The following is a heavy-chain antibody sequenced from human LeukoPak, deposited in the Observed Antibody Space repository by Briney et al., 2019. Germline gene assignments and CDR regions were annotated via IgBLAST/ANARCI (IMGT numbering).Heavy chain of an antibody. J-gene: IGHJ5*02. V-gene: IGHV1-18*04. CDR3: ARVIAAAALDP. CDR2: ISGFNGHT. CDR1: GYTFSNYG. D-gene: IGHD6-13*01. Sequence: ASVKVSCKASGYTFSNYGMSWVRQAPGHGLEWMGWISGFNGHTKYSQKSQGRVTMTTDTSTSTAYMEVRSLRSEDTAVHYCARVIAAAALDPWGQGTLVTVSS.